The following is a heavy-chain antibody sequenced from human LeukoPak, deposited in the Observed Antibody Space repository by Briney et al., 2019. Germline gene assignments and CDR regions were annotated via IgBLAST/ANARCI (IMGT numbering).Heavy chain of an antibody. CDR1: GFTFSSYA. CDR2: ISGSGST. D-gene: IGHD3-16*01. J-gene: IGHJ4*02. V-gene: IGHV3-23*01. CDR3: VKDFVGVEEF. Sequence: PGGSLRLSCAASGFTFSSYAMSWVRQAPGKGLEWVSAISGSGSTYYADSVKGRFTISRDIAKNTLYLQMNSLRPEDTAVYHCVKDFVGVEEFWGQGTLVTVSS.